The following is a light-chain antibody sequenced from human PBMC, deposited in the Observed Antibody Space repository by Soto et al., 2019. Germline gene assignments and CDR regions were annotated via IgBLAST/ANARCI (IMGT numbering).Light chain of an antibody. CDR1: QSVSSSY. V-gene: IGKV3-20*01. J-gene: IGKJ1*01. CDR2: ATS. Sequence: ESVLTQSPGTLSLSPGERATLSCRASQSVSSSYLAWYQQKPGQAPRLLMYATSNRATDIPDRFSGSGSGTDFTLTISRLEPEDFAVYYCQKYVTSPRTFGQGTKVEIK. CDR3: QKYVTSPRT.